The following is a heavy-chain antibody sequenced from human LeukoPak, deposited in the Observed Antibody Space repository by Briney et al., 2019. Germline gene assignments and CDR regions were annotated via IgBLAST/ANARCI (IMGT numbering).Heavy chain of an antibody. CDR2: ISYDGSNK. CDR3: APGPPPVNFDY. CDR1: RFTFSTYG. V-gene: IGHV3-30*03. D-gene: IGHD1-14*01. J-gene: IGHJ4*02. Sequence: GGSLRLSCAASRFTFSTYGMHWVRQAPGKGLEWVAVISYDGSNKYYADSVKGRFTISRDNSKNTLYLQMNSLRAEDTAVYYCAPGPPPVNFDYWGQGTLVTVSS.